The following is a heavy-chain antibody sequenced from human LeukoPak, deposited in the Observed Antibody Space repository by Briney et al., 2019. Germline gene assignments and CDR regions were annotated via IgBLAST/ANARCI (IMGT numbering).Heavy chain of an antibody. V-gene: IGHV3-66*02. CDR3: ARARLDYNNYFDY. D-gene: IGHD4-11*01. CDR2: IYIGGST. CDR1: GFTVSTNY. J-gene: IGHJ4*02. Sequence: GGSLRLSCAASGFTVSTNYMSWVRQAPGKGLEWVSVIYIGGSTHYADSVKGRFTISRDNSKNTLYLQMNSLRAEDTAMYYCARARLDYNNYFDYWGQGTLVTVSS.